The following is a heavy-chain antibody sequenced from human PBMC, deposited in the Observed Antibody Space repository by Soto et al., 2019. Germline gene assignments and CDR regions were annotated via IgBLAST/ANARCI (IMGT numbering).Heavy chain of an antibody. CDR3: ARAVAVAGVGFDY. CDR2: ISYDGSNK. CDR1: GFTFSSYA. V-gene: IGHV3-30-3*01. D-gene: IGHD6-19*01. J-gene: IGHJ4*02. Sequence: QVQLVESGGGVVQPGRSLRLSCAASGFTFSSYAMHWVRQAPGKGLEWVAVISYDGSNKYYADSVKGRFTISRDNSKNTVYLQMNSLRAEDTAVYYCARAVAVAGVGFDYWGQGTLVTVSS.